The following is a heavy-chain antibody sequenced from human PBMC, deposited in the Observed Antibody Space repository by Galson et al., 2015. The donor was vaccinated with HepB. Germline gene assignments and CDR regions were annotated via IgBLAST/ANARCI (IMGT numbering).Heavy chain of an antibody. CDR2: IYYSGST. D-gene: IGHD3-10*01. Sequence: SETLSLTCTVSGGSISSYYWSWIRQPPGKGLEWIGYIYYSGSTYYNPSLKSRVTISVDTSKNQFSLKLSSVTAADTAVYYCARDKGFGEWWGHWGQGTQVTVSS. J-gene: IGHJ4*02. V-gene: IGHV4-59*12. CDR3: ARDKGFGEWWGH. CDR1: GGSISSYY.